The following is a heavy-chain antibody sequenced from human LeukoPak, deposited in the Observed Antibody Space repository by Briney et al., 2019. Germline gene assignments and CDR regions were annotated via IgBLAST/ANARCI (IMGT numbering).Heavy chain of an antibody. CDR3: ARALGYYGAPFMDV. J-gene: IGHJ6*03. Sequence: GESLKISCAASGFTFSNYNMNWVRQAPGKGLEWVSYISSSSSSIYYADSVKGRFTISRDNAKNSLYLRMNSLRAEDTAVYYCARALGYYGAPFMDVWGKGTTVTVSS. D-gene: IGHD2-21*01. CDR1: GFTFSNYN. V-gene: IGHV3-48*01. CDR2: ISSSSSSI.